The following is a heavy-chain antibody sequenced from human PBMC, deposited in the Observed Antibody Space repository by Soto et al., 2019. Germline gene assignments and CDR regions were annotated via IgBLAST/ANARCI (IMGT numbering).Heavy chain of an antibody. CDR3: GRVGGWYYFDY. CDR1: GYSFTTYA. CDR2: INAGNGNT. D-gene: IGHD6-19*01. V-gene: IGHV1-3*01. Sequence: ASVKVSCKASGYSFTTYAMHWVRQAPGQRLEWMGWINAGNGNTKYSQKLQGRVTITRDTSASTAYMELSSLRSEDTAVYYCGRVGGWYYFDYGGKGTLVTVSS. J-gene: IGHJ4*02.